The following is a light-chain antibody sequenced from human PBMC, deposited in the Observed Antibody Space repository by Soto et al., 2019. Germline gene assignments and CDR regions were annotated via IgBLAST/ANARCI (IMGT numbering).Light chain of an antibody. Sequence: QSVLTQPPSASGTPGQRVTISCSGSSSNIGSNTVNWYQQLPGTAPKLLIHANNQRPSGVPDRFSGSKSGTSASLAISWLQSEEADYYCAAWDDSLNGSVFGTGTKLTVL. CDR2: ANN. J-gene: IGLJ1*01. CDR3: AAWDDSLNGSV. V-gene: IGLV1-44*01. CDR1: SSNIGSNT.